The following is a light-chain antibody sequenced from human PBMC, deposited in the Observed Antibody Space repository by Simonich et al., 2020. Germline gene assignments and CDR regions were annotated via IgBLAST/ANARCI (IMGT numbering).Light chain of an antibody. CDR1: SSDVGGYNY. CDR2: EVS. CDR3: SSYAGSNNLV. Sequence: QSALTQPPSASGSPGQSVTISCPGTSSDVGGYNYVYWYQRHPGKAPNLMIYEVSKRPSGVPDRFSGSKSGNTASLTVSGLQAEDEADYYCSSYAGSNNLVFGGGTKLTVL. J-gene: IGLJ3*02. V-gene: IGLV2-8*01.